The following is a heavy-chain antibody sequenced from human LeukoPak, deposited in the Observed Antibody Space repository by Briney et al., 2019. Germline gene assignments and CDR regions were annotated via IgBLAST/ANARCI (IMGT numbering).Heavy chain of an antibody. Sequence: ASVKVSCKASGYTFTGYYMHWVRQAPGQGLEWMGWINPNSGGTNYAQKFQGRVTMTRDTSISTAYMELSRLRSDDTAVHYCAAFLVGATPNFDYWGQGTLVTVSS. V-gene: IGHV1-2*02. CDR2: INPNSGGT. CDR1: GYTFTGYY. D-gene: IGHD1-26*01. CDR3: AAFLVGATPNFDY. J-gene: IGHJ4*02.